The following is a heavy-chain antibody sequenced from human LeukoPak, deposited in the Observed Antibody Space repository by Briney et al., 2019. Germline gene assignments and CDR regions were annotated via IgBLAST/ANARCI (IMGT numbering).Heavy chain of an antibody. D-gene: IGHD3-16*01. CDR1: GFTFSSYW. Sequence: QPGGSLRLSCAASGFTFSSYWMSWVRQAPGKGLEWVANIKQDGSEKYYVDSVKGRFTISRDNAKNSLYLQMNSLRAEDTAVYYCARGFGFMITFGGALLDYWGQGTLVTVSS. V-gene: IGHV3-7*01. CDR2: IKQDGSEK. J-gene: IGHJ4*02. CDR3: ARGFGFMITFGGALLDY.